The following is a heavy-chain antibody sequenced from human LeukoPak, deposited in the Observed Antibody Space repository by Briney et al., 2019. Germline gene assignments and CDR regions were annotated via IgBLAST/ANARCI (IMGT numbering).Heavy chain of an antibody. V-gene: IGHV3-23*01. CDR1: GFTFSASS. CDR3: AKEHDLWHEEGNWFDP. Sequence: GGSLRLSCLASGFTFSASSMTWVRQVPGKGVEWVSAINPDDTGYYADSVRGRFTVSRDTSKNTLYLQLNRLRAEDTAVYYCAKEHDLWHEEGNWFDPWGQGTLVTVSS. J-gene: IGHJ5*02. D-gene: IGHD3-3*01. CDR2: INPDDTG.